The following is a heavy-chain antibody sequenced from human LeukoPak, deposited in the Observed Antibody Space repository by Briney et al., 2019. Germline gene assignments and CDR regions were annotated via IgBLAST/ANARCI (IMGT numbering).Heavy chain of an antibody. V-gene: IGHV4-39*07. D-gene: IGHD1-26*01. CDR3: ARGGHPVFSGSYYGYFSGFDY. J-gene: IGHJ4*02. CDR1: GGSISSSSYY. Sequence: SETLSLTCTVSGGSISSSSYYWGWIRQPPGKGLEWIGSIYYSGSTNYNPSLKSRVTISVDTSKNQFSLKLSSVTAADTAVYYCARGGHPVFSGSYYGYFSGFDYWGQGTLVTVSS. CDR2: IYYSGST.